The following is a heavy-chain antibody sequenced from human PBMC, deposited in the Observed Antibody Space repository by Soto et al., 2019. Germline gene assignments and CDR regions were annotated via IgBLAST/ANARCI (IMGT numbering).Heavy chain of an antibody. V-gene: IGHV3-48*02. J-gene: IGHJ4*02. Sequence: EVQLVESGGGLVQPGGSLRLSCGASGFTFSSYSLNWVRQAPGKGLEWVSYINSRSSTIFYADSVKGRFTISRDNAKSSLYLQMNSLRDEDTAVYYCVREPSSGRVPFDYWGQGTLVTVSS. CDR1: GFTFSSYS. CDR2: INSRSSTI. D-gene: IGHD6-19*01. CDR3: VREPSSGRVPFDY.